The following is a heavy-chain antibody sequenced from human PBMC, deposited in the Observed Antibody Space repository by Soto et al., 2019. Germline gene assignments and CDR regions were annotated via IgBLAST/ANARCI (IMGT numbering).Heavy chain of an antibody. D-gene: IGHD5-12*01. J-gene: IGHJ4*02. CDR3: ARDRGYSGYATGDYFDY. CDR2: IYYSGST. CDR1: GGSISSGGYY. Sequence: QVQLQESGPGLVKPSQTLSLTCTVSGGSISSGGYYWSWIRQHPGKGLEWIGYIYYSGSTYYNPSLKSRVTISVDTSKNQFSLKLSSVTAADTAVYYCARDRGYSGYATGDYFDYWGQGTLVTVSS. V-gene: IGHV4-31*03.